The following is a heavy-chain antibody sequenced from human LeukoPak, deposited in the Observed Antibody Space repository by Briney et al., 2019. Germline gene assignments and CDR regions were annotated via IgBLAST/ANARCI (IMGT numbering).Heavy chain of an antibody. V-gene: IGHV4-39*07. Sequence: SETLSLTCTVSGGSISSSSYYWGWIRQPPGKGLEWIGSIYYSGSTYYNPSLKSRVTISVDTSKNQFSLKLSSVTAADTAVYYCASGRYSGSYWNTVDYWGQGTLVTVSS. D-gene: IGHD1-26*01. CDR1: GGSISSSSYY. J-gene: IGHJ4*02. CDR3: ASGRYSGSYWNTVDY. CDR2: IYYSGST.